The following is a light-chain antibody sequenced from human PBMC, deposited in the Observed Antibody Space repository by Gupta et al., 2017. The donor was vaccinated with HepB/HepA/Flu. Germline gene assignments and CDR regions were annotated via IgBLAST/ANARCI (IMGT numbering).Light chain of an antibody. CDR1: QGIGNQ. V-gene: IGKV1-6*01. CDR2: AAS. CDR3: LQDHMYPIA. Sequence: AIQMTQSPSSLSASIGDRITITCRASQGIGNQLGWYQQKPGKAPKLLIYAASILESGVPSRFSGSGSGTDFTLTISGLQPEDLATYYCLQDHMYPIAFGGGTKVEI. J-gene: IGKJ4*01.